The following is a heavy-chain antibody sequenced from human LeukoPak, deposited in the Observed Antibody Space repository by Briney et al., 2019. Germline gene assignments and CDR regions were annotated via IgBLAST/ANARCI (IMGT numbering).Heavy chain of an antibody. CDR3: ARAGLYNWNYEGTTYFDF. Sequence: APVKVSCKASGYTFTGYFMHWVRQAPGQGLEWMRWINPNSGGTNYAQKFQGRVTMTRDTSISTAYIELSRLRSDDTAVYYCARAGLYNWNYEGTTYFDFWGQGTLVTVSA. D-gene: IGHD1-7*01. J-gene: IGHJ4*02. CDR1: GYTFTGYF. V-gene: IGHV1-2*02. CDR2: INPNSGGT.